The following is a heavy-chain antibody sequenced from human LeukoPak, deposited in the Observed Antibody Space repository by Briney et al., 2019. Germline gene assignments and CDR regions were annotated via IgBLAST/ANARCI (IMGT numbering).Heavy chain of an antibody. CDR3: ARLMGSYSSGWYRDY. D-gene: IGHD6-19*01. Sequence: GASVKVSCKASGYTFTGYYMHWVRQAPGQGLEWMGWINPNSGGTNYAQKFQGRVTMTRDTSISTAYMEPSRLRSDDTAVYYCARLMGSYSSGWYRDYWGQGTLVTVSS. CDR1: GYTFTGYY. J-gene: IGHJ4*02. CDR2: INPNSGGT. V-gene: IGHV1-2*02.